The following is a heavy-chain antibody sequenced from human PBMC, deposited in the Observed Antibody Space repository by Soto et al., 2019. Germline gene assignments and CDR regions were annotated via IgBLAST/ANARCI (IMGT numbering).Heavy chain of an antibody. CDR2: ISYDGSST. D-gene: IGHD4-4*01. CDR1: RFTFSTYG. Sequence: GGSLRLSCAASRFTFSTYGMHWVRQAPGEGLEWVAVISYDGSSTYYADSVKGRFTISRDNSKNMVYMQMNSLRDEDTAVYYCAKGVTTSRYYYYGLDVWGPGTTVTVSS. CDR3: AKGVTTSRYYYYGLDV. V-gene: IGHV3-30*18. J-gene: IGHJ6*02.